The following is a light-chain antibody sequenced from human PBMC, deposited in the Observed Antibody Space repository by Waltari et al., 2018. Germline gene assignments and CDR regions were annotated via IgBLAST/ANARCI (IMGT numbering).Light chain of an antibody. CDR2: KAS. V-gene: IGKV1-5*03. J-gene: IGKJ4*02. CDR1: QSITRW. CDR3: QHYDSYSAT. Sequence: DIQMTQSPSTLSASVGDRVTITCRASQSITRWLAWYHQKPGKAPKLLIYKASILESGVPSRFSGGGSGTEFTLTISSLQPDDFATYYCQHYDSYSATFGRGTKVEIK.